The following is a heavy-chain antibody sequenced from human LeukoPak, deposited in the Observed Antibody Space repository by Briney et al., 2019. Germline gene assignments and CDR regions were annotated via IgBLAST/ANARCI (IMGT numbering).Heavy chain of an antibody. J-gene: IGHJ4*02. CDR1: GYTFTSYD. CDR2: MNPNSGNT. CDR3: ARTTRGEVDY. D-gene: IGHD1-14*01. Sequence: ASVKVSCKASGYTFTSYDINWVRQAPGQGLEGMGWMNPNSGNTGYAQKFQGRVTMTTNTSISTAYMELSSLRSEATAVYYCARTTRGEVDYWGQGTLVTVSS. V-gene: IGHV1-8*01.